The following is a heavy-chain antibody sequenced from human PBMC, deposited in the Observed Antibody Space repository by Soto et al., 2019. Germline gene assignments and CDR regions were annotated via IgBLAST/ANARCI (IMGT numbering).Heavy chain of an antibody. V-gene: IGHV3-30*18. D-gene: IGHD3-22*01. J-gene: IGHJ4*02. CDR2: ISYDGSNK. Sequence: GGSLRLSCAASGFIFSNYGMHWVRQAPGKGLEWVAVISYDGSNKYYADSVKGRFTISRDNSKSTLYLQMNSLRAEDTAVYYCAKWHSSGYGHFDYWGQGTLVTVS. CDR1: GFIFSNYG. CDR3: AKWHSSGYGHFDY.